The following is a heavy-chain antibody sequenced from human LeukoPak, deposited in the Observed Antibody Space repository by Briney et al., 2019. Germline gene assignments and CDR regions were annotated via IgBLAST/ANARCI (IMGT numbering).Heavy chain of an antibody. D-gene: IGHD4/OR15-4a*01. CDR2: IYYSGST. CDR3: ARVTRWVLTRLDY. Sequence: SETLSLTCTVSGGSISSSSYYWGWIRQPPGKGLEWIGSIYYSGSTYYNPSLKSRVTISVDTSKNQFSLKLSSVTAADTAVYYCARVTRWVLTRLDYWGQGTLVTVSS. V-gene: IGHV4-39*07. J-gene: IGHJ4*02. CDR1: GGSISSSSYY.